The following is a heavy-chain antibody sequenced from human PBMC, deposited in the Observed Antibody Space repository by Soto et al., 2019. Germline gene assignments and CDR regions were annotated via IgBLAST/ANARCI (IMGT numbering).Heavy chain of an antibody. CDR1: GGSFSGYY. J-gene: IGHJ2*01. D-gene: IGHD1-1*01. CDR3: ARGRRWLQLHWYFDL. CDR2: INHSGST. V-gene: IGHV4-34*01. Sequence: SETLSLTCAVCGGSFSGYYWSWIRQPPGKGLEWIGEINHSGSTNYNPSLKSRVTISVDTSKNQFSLKLSSVTAADTAVYYCARGRRWLQLHWYFDLWGRGTLVTVSS.